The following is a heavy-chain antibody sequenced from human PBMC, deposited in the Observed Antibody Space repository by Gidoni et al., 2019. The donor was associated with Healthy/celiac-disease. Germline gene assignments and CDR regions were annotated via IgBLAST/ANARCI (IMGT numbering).Heavy chain of an antibody. CDR3: AREYYYDSSGYYAYFDY. Sequence: QVQLVQSGAEVKKPGASVKVSCKASGYTFTSYGISWVRQAPGQGLEWMGWISAYNGNTNYAQKLQGRVTMTTDTSTSTAYMELRSLRSDDTAVYYCAREYYYDSSGYYAYFDYWGQGTLVTVSS. CDR2: ISAYNGNT. D-gene: IGHD3-22*01. J-gene: IGHJ4*02. CDR1: GYTFTSYG. V-gene: IGHV1-18*01.